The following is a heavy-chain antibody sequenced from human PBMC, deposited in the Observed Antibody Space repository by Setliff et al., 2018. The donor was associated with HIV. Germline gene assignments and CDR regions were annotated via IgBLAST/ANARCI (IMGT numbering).Heavy chain of an antibody. Sequence: SETLSLTCTVSGGSISGFYWSWIRQSPGNGLEWIGWIYDSGATKYNPSLKSRATISLETSKMQFSLKLNSVIAADTAVYYCARKPYDSRSFGWFDPWGQGTLVTVSS. V-gene: IGHV4-59*08. CDR1: GGSISGFY. J-gene: IGHJ5*02. CDR3: ARKPYDSRSFGWFDP. CDR2: IYDSGAT. D-gene: IGHD3-10*01.